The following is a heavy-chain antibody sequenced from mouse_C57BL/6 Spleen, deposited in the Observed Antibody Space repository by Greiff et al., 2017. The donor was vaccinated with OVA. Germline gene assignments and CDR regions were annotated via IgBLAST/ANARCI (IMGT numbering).Heavy chain of an antibody. CDR1: GYTFTSYW. V-gene: IGHV1-50*01. CDR3: ARDENFDY. J-gene: IGHJ2*01. Sequence: QVQLQQPGAELVKPGASVKLSCKASGYTFTSYWMQWVKQRPGQGLEWIGEIDPSDSYTNYNQKFKGKATLTVDTSSSTAYMQLSSPTSEDSAVYYCARDENFDYWGQGTTLTVSS. CDR2: IDPSDSYT.